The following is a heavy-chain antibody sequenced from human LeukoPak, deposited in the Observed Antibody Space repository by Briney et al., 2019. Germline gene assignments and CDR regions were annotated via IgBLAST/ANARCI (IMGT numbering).Heavy chain of an antibody. CDR1: GYSFTSYW. Sequence: GESLKISCKGSGYSFTSYWIAWVRQMPGKGLEWMGIIYPGDSDTRYRPSFQGQVTISADKSITTAYLQWSSLTASDTAMYYCARQRYCSGGTCYADYWGQGTLVTVSS. V-gene: IGHV5-51*01. D-gene: IGHD2-15*01. J-gene: IGHJ4*02. CDR2: IYPGDSDT. CDR3: ARQRYCSGGTCYADY.